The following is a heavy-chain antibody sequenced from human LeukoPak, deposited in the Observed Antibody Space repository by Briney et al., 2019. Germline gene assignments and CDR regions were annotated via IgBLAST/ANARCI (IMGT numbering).Heavy chain of an antibody. J-gene: IGHJ4*02. V-gene: IGHV3-30*18. D-gene: IGHD3-9*01. CDR2: ISYDGSNK. Sequence: GGSLRLSCAASGFTFSSYGMHWVRQAPGKGLEWVAVISYDGSNKYYADSVKGRFTISGDNSKNTLYLQMNSLRAEDTAVYYCAKDRYFDYPAPRGGFDYWGQGTLVTVSS. CDR1: GFTFSSYG. CDR3: AKDRYFDYPAPRGGFDY.